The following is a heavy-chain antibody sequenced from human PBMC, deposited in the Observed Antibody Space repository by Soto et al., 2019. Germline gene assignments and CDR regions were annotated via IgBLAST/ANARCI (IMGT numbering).Heavy chain of an antibody. J-gene: IGHJ5*01. V-gene: IGHV3-30*09. CDR1: RMSFSAYP. D-gene: IGHD3-3*02. CDR3: ASERSHFYDS. CDR2: ISDDGSTK. Sequence: PGGSLRLSCAASRMSFSAYPMHWVRQGPGKGLEWVALISDDGSTKDYADSVRGRFAISRDNRRNRLDLQMINLRPEDSALYFCASERSHFYDSWGQGVQVTVSS.